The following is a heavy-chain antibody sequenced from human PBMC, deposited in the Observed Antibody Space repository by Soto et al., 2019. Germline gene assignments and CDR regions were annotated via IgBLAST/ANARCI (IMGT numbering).Heavy chain of an antibody. J-gene: IGHJ3*02. Sequence: PGGPLRLSCAASGFTFSTSWMSWVRQAPGKGLEWVANIKEDGSEKYYVDSVKGRFTISRDNAKNSLFLQMNSLRVGDTAVFFCARHIMGATTPNAFDIRGPGTMVTVSS. V-gene: IGHV3-7*01. CDR1: GFTFSTSW. CDR2: IKEDGSEK. D-gene: IGHD1-1*01. CDR3: ARHIMGATTPNAFDI.